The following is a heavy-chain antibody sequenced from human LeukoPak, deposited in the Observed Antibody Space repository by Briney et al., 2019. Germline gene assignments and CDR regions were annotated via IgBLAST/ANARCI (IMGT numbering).Heavy chain of an antibody. D-gene: IGHD4-23*01. CDR3: ARDYCGNTDAFDI. J-gene: IGHJ3*02. CDR2: INPNSGGT. CDR1: GYTFTDHY. V-gene: IGHV1-2*02. Sequence: ASVKVSCKASGYTFTDHYMYWVRQAPGQGLEWMGWINPNSGGTNYAQNFQGRVTMTRDTSISTAYMELSSLRSDDTAVYYCARDYCGNTDAFDIWGQATMLIVSS.